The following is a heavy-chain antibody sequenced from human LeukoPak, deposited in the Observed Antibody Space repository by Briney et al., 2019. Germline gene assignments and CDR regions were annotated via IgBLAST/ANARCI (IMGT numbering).Heavy chain of an antibody. CDR1: GFTFSSYA. CDR2: ISGSGGST. D-gene: IGHD1-26*01. V-gene: IGHV3-23*01. J-gene: IGHJ4*02. Sequence: GGSLRLSCAASGFTFSSYAMSWVRQAPGTGLEWVSAISGSGGSTYYADSVKGRFTISRDNSKNTLYLQMNSLRADDTTVYYCAKEIVGARGGFDYWGQGTLVTVSS. CDR3: AKEIVGARGGFDY.